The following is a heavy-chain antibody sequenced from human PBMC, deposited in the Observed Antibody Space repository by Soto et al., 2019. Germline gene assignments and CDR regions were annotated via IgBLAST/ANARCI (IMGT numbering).Heavy chain of an antibody. V-gene: IGHV3-30-3*01. CDR1: GFTFSSYA. J-gene: IGHJ6*02. D-gene: IGHD3-9*01. Sequence: GESLKISCAASGFTFSSYAMHWVRQAPGKGLEWVAVISCDGSNKYYAGSVKGRFTISGDNSKDTADLQMNSLRAEDTAVYYCARAQSYYDILTYYGMDVWGQGTTVTVSS. CDR2: ISCDGSNK. CDR3: ARAQSYYDILTYYGMDV.